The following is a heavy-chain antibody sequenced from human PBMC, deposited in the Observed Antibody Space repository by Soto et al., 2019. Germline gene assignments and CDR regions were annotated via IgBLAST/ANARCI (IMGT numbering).Heavy chain of an antibody. Sequence: SGPTLVNPTQTLTLTCTFSAFSLSTGGVGVGWIRQPPGKALEGPALIYWDDDKRYSPSLRSRLTITKDTSKNQVVLTMTNMDPVDTATYYCIQSRCGGDCLQSYASYYYYGMDVWGQGTTVTVSS. CDR2: IYWDDDK. D-gene: IGHD2-21*02. V-gene: IGHV2-5*02. CDR3: IQSRCGGDCLQSYASYYYYGMDV. J-gene: IGHJ6*02. CDR1: AFSLSTGGVG.